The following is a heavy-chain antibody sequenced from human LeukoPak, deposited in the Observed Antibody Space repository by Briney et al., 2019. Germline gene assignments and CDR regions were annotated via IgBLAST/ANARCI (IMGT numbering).Heavy chain of an antibody. J-gene: IGHJ4*02. V-gene: IGHV3-33*01. CDR1: GFTFSSYG. Sequence: GRSLILSCAASGFTFSSYGMHWVRQAPGKGLEWVAVIWYDGSNKYYADSVKGRFTISRDNSKNTLFLQMNSLRAEDTAVYYCARDPDDYGDYSYFDYWGQGTLVTVSS. CDR3: ARDPDDYGDYSYFDY. CDR2: IWYDGSNK. D-gene: IGHD4-17*01.